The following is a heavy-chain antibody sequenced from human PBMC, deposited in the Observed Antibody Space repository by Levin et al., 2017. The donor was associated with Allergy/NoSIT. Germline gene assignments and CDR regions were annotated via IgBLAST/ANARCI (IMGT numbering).Heavy chain of an antibody. Sequence: PGGSLRLSCAASGFTFSNYAMHWVRQAPGKGLEWVAVIWYDGSNENYADSVKGRFTISRDNSKNTLYLQMNSLTAEGKAVYYWARECLNTSGGSCYLRSDAFEIWGQGTMVIVSS. CDR1: GFTFSNYA. CDR3: ARECLNTSGGSCYLRSDAFEI. CDR2: IWYDGSNE. J-gene: IGHJ3*02. V-gene: IGHV3-33*01. D-gene: IGHD2-15*01.